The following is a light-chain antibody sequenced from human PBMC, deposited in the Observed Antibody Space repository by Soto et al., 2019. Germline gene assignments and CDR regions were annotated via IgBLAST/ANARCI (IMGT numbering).Light chain of an antibody. V-gene: IGKV1-5*01. CDR2: DAS. CDR3: QQYNSYPPT. CDR1: QSISSW. Sequence: DIQMTQSPSTLSASVGDRVTITCRASQSISSWLAWYQQKPGKAPKLLIYDASSLESGVPSRFSGSGSGTEFTLTISSLQPDDFATYYCQQYNSYPPTFGQRTKVEIK. J-gene: IGKJ1*01.